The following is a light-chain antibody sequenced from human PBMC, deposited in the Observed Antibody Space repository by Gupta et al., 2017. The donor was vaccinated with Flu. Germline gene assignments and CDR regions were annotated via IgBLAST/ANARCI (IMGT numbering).Light chain of an antibody. CDR3: QQSFNAPWT. J-gene: IGKJ1*01. Sequence: DIQMTQSPSFVTASIGDRVTITCRASQRISTNLNWYQHKPGKAPNLLIFAATSLQRGVPSRFSGSGSGTDFTLTISSLQPEDVATYYCQQSFNAPWTFGQGTKLEVK. CDR1: QRISTN. CDR2: AAT. V-gene: IGKV1-39*01.